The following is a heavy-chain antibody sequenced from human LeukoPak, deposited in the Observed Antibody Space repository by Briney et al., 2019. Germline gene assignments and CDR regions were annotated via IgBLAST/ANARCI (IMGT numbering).Heavy chain of an antibody. J-gene: IGHJ4*02. D-gene: IGHD4-17*01. CDR1: GDSISSTDHS. Sequence: PSETLSLTCIVSGDSISSTDHSWGWIRQPPGKGLEGFANIYYSGSTYYNPSLKSRVTISIDTSKSQFSLQLRSVTAADTAMYYCARDNQYNSASSDYGGTNFDSWGQGTLVTVSS. CDR3: ARDNQYNSASSDYGGTNFDS. V-gene: IGHV4-39*07. CDR2: IYYSGST.